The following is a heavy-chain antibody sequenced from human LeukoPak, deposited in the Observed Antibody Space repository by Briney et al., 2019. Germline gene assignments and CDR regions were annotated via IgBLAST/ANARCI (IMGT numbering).Heavy chain of an antibody. CDR2: IYRDDDK. J-gene: IGHJ4*02. CDR3: AHRAYYYDSSGQYYFDY. CDR1: GFSLSTSGVG. D-gene: IGHD3-22*01. Sequence: SGPTLVKPTQTLTLTCTFSGFSLSTSGVGVGLIRQPPGKALEWLALIYRDDDKRYSPSLESRLTITKDTSKNQVILTMTNMDPVDTATYYCAHRAYYYDSSGQYYFDYWGQGTLVTVSS. V-gene: IGHV2-5*02.